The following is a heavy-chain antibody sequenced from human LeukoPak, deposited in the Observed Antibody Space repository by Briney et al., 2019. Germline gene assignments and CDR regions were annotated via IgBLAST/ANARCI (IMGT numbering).Heavy chain of an antibody. D-gene: IGHD3-10*01. CDR2: INPDSGDT. V-gene: IGHV1-8*03. Sequence: GASVKVSCKASGYTFTTYDINWVRQAAGQGLEWMGWINPDSGDTAYAQMFQGRVTISRNTSISTVYMQLSSLRFEDTAIYYCARGRGKRGLWFGEKQFDPWGQGTLVTVSS. CDR3: ARGRGKRGLWFGEKQFDP. CDR1: GYTFTTYD. J-gene: IGHJ5*02.